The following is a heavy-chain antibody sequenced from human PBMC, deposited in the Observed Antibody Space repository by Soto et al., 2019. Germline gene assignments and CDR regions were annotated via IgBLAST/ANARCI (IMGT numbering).Heavy chain of an antibody. J-gene: IGHJ4*02. Sequence: GGSLRLSCAASGFTFSSYWMSWVRQAPGKGLEWVANIKQDGSEKYYLDSVKGRFTISRDNAKNSLYPQMNSLRAEDTAVYYCARQDSSGWYLNFDYWGQGTLVTVSS. CDR2: IKQDGSEK. V-gene: IGHV3-7*05. CDR1: GFTFSSYW. D-gene: IGHD6-19*01. CDR3: ARQDSSGWYLNFDY.